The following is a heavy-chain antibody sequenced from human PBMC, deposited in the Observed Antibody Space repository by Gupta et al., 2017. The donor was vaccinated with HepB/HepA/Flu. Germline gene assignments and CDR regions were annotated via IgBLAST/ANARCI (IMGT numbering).Heavy chain of an antibody. J-gene: IGHJ4*02. D-gene: IGHD3-3*01. CDR1: GFTFDDYA. CDR3: AKEARPVITIFGVVLGD. V-gene: IGHV3-43*02. CDR2: ISGDGGST. Sequence: EVQLVESGGGVVQPGGSLRLSCAASGFTFDDYAMHWVRQAPGKGLEWVSLISGDGGSTYYADSVKGRFTISRDNSKNSLYLQMNSLRTEDTALYYCAKEARPVITIFGVVLGDWGQGTLVTVSS.